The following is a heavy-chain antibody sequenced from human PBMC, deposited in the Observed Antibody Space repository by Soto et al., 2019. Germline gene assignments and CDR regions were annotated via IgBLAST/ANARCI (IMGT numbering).Heavy chain of an antibody. Sequence: ASVKVSCKASGGTFSSYAISWVRQAPGQGLEWMGGIIPIFGTANYAQKFQGRVTITADESTSTAYMELSSLRSEDTAMYYCARDRTDYGGNSVSYYFDYWGQGTLVTVSS. J-gene: IGHJ4*02. CDR2: IIPIFGTA. CDR1: GGTFSSYA. V-gene: IGHV1-69*13. CDR3: ARDRTDYGGNSVSYYFDY. D-gene: IGHD4-17*01.